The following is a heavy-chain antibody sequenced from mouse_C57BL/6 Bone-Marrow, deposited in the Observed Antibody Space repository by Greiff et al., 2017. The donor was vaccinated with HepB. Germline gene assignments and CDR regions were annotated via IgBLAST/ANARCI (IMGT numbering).Heavy chain of an antibody. CDR3: AAIMSRYFDY. CDR2: ISSGSSTI. CDR1: GFTFSDYG. V-gene: IGHV5-17*01. Sequence: EVKLMESGGGLVKPGGSLKLSCAASGFTFSDYGKHWVRQAPEKGLEWVAYISSGSSTIYYADTVKGRFTISRDNAKNTLFLQMTSLRSEDTAMYYCAAIMSRYFDYWGQGTTLTVSS. J-gene: IGHJ2*01. D-gene: IGHD2-4*01.